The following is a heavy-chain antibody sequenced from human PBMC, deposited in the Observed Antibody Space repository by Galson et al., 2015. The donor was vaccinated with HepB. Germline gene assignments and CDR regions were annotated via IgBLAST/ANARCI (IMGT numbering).Heavy chain of an antibody. D-gene: IGHD3-22*01. Sequence: FLRLCGAASGFTISTYWMHWVRQAQGKGLVWVSRINSDASSTDYADSVRGRFTISRDNAKNTLYLQMNSLRAEDTAVYYCARDRSLYYYNSGGFLSWGRGTLVTVSS. CDR2: INSDASST. CDR1: GFTISTYW. V-gene: IGHV3-74*01. CDR3: ARDRSLYYYNSGGFLS. J-gene: IGHJ4*02.